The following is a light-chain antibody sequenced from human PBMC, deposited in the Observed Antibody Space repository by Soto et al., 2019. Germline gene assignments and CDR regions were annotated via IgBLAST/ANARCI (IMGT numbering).Light chain of an antibody. V-gene: IGKV3-15*01. J-gene: IGKJ3*01. CDR1: QSVSSD. CDR3: QLYDYLPNT. Sequence: EIQMTKSPSSLSASPGERATLSCRARQSVSSDLACYHHKPGQAPRLLIYASSIMATGIPARFSGGGSGIEFTLTIRSLQPEDVAIYCCQLYDYLPNTFGQGTKLDIK. CDR2: ASS.